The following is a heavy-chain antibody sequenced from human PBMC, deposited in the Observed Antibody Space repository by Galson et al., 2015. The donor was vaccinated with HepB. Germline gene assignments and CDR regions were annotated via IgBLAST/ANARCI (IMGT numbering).Heavy chain of an antibody. CDR2: INPSGGST. CDR1: GYTFTSYY. J-gene: IGHJ3*02. V-gene: IGHV1-46*01. Sequence: SVKVSCKASGYTFTSYYMHWVRQAPGQGLEWMGIINPSGGSTGYAQKFQGRVTMTRDTSTSTVYMELSSLRSEDTAVYYCARSDIVVVPAGNAFDIWGQGTMVTVSS. CDR3: ARSDIVVVPAGNAFDI. D-gene: IGHD2-2*01.